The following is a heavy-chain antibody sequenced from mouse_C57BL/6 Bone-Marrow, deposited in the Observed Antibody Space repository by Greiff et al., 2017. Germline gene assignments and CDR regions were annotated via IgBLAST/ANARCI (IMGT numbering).Heavy chain of an antibody. CDR1: GFTFSSYA. D-gene: IGHD1-1*01. J-gene: IGHJ4*01. CDR3: ARDYYGSSYNAMDY. CDR2: ISDGGSYT. V-gene: IGHV5-4*01. Sequence: EVKLVESGGGLVKPGGSLKLSCAASGFTFSSYAMSWVHQTPEKRLEWVATISDGGSYTYYPDNVKGRFTISRDNAKNNLYLQMSHLKSEDTAMYYCARDYYGSSYNAMDYWGQGTSVTVSS.